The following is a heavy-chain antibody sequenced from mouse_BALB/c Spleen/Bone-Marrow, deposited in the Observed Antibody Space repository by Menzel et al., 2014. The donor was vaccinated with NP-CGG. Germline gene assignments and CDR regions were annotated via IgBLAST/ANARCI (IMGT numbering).Heavy chain of an antibody. V-gene: IGHV2-9*02. CDR3: ASFYDGYYEFTY. CDR2: IWAGGNT. J-gene: IGHJ3*01. D-gene: IGHD2-3*01. CDR1: GFSLTNYG. Sequence: LQESGPGLVAPSQSLSITCTVSGFSLTNYGVHWVRQPPGKGLEWLGVIWAGGNTNYNSALMSRLSISKDNSKSQVFLKMNSLQTDDTAMYYCASFYDGYYEFTYWGQGTLVTVSA.